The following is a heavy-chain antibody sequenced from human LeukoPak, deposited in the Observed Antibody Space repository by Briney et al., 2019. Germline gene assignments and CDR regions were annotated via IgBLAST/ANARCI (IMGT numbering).Heavy chain of an antibody. CDR2: IIPIFGTA. V-gene: IGHV1-69*05. CDR3: ARDREDYYGSGSSNLYYYYMDV. CDR1: AGTFSSYA. Sequence: ASVKVSCKASAGTFSSYAISWVRQAPGQGLEWMGRIIPIFGTANYAQKFQGRVTITTDESTSTAYMELSSLRSEDTAVYYCARDREDYYGSGSSNLYYYYMDVWGKGTTVTVSS. J-gene: IGHJ6*03. D-gene: IGHD3-10*01.